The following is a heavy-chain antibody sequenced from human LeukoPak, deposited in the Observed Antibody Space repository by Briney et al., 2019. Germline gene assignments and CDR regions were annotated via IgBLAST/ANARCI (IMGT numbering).Heavy chain of an antibody. Sequence: ASVKVSRKASGYTYTNYALNWVRQAPGQGLEWMGWINTNTGNSTYAQGFTGRLVFSLDTSVSTTYLQISSLKAEDTAVYYCARHSPNYSNSWLRHYSYMDVWGKGTTVTVSS. D-gene: IGHD6-13*01. CDR1: GYTYTNYA. V-gene: IGHV7-4-1*02. J-gene: IGHJ6*03. CDR3: ARHSPNYSNSWLRHYSYMDV. CDR2: INTNTGNS.